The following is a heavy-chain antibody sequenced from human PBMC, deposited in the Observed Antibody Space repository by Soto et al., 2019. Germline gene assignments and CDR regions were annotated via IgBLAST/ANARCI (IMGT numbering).Heavy chain of an antibody. D-gene: IGHD3-3*01. V-gene: IGHV4-34*01. CDR2: VNHSGEA. CDR1: GGSFRNYY. CDR3: ARGLAPTIFGTVPTPNWFDP. J-gene: IGHJ5*02. Sequence: SETLSLTCGVYGGSFRNYYWIWVRQPPGKVLEWIGEVNHSGEATYNPSLRGRLTISLDTSKNQFSRRLSSVTSADTAVYYCARGLAPTIFGTVPTPNWFDPWGQGTLVTVSS.